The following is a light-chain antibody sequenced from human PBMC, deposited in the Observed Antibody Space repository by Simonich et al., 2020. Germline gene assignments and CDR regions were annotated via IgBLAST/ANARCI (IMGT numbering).Light chain of an antibody. Sequence: QSALTQPASVSGSSGQSITISCTVTSSDVGSYNLVSWYQQHPGKAPNLMIYEVSKRPSGVSKRFSGSKSGNTASLTIFGLQAEDEADYYCCSYAGSSTWVFGGGTKLTVL. CDR1: SSDVGSYNL. CDR2: EVS. J-gene: IGLJ3*02. V-gene: IGLV2-23*02. CDR3: CSYAGSSTWV.